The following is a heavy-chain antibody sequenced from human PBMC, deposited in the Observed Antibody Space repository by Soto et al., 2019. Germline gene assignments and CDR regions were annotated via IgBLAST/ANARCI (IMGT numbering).Heavy chain of an antibody. V-gene: IGHV3-64D*08. J-gene: IGHJ6*02. CDR1: GLTFSSYA. Sequence: GGSLRLSCSASGLTFSSYAMHWVRQAPGKGLEYVSSISRNGGGTYYADSVKGRFTISRDKSKNTLYLQMSSLRAEDTAVYYCVKGGAYDFWSLLVYGMDVWGQGTTVTVSS. CDR3: VKGGAYDFWSLLVYGMDV. CDR2: ISRNGGGT. D-gene: IGHD3-3*01.